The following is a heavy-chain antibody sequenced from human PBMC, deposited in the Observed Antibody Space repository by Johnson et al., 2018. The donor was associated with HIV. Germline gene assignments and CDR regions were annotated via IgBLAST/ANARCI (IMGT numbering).Heavy chain of an antibody. D-gene: IGHD6-13*01. V-gene: IGHV3-23*04. CDR1: GFTFSSYA. J-gene: IGHJ3*02. Sequence: VLLVESGGGVVQPGGSLRLSCAAPGFTFSSYAMSWVRQAPGKGLEWVSAISGSGGRTYYADSVKGRFTISRDNSKNTLYLQMNSLRAEDTAVYYCAREKLRYSRPSKHDAFDIWGQGTMVTVSS. CDR3: AREKLRYSRPSKHDAFDI. CDR2: ISGSGGRT.